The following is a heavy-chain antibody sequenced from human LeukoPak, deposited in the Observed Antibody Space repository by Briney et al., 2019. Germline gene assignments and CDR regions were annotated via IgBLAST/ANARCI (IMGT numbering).Heavy chain of an antibody. V-gene: IGHV4-34*01. CDR3: ARVRYYYDKKHDAFDI. CDR1: GGSFSGYY. Sequence: SETLSLTCAVYGGSFSGYYWSWIRQPPGKGLEWIGEINHSGSTNYNPSLKSRVTISVDTSKNQFSLKLSSVTAADTAAYYCARVRYYYDKKHDAFDIWGQGTMVTVSS. D-gene: IGHD3-22*01. J-gene: IGHJ3*02. CDR2: INHSGST.